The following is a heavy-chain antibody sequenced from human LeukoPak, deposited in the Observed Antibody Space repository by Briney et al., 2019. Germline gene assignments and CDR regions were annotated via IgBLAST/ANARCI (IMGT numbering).Heavy chain of an antibody. Sequence: SETLSLTCTVSGGSISTYYWYWIRQPAGKGLEWIGHIYTSKSVNYNPSLKSRVTISVDTSKNQFSLKLTSVTAADTAVYYCTKGRGIWGQGTLVTVSS. CDR1: GGSISTYY. CDR2: IYTSKSV. D-gene: IGHD3-10*01. CDR3: TKGRGI. V-gene: IGHV4-4*07. J-gene: IGHJ4*02.